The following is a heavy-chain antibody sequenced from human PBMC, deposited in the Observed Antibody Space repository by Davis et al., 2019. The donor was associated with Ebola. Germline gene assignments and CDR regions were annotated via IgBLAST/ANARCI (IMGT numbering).Heavy chain of an antibody. CDR1: VYTFNSYY. J-gene: IGHJ4*02. CDR3: ARGRGHYESSGGDF. V-gene: IGHV1-46*02. D-gene: IGHD3-22*01. Sequence: AASVKVSCKASVYTFNSYYIHWVRQAPGQGLEWMGIINPSGGSTTYAQKFQGRVTMTRDTSTRTVYMELSSLRSEDTAVYYCARGRGHYESSGGDFWGQGTLVTVSS. CDR2: INPSGGST.